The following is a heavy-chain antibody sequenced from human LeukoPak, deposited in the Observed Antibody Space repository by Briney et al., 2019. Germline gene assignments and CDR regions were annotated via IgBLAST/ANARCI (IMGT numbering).Heavy chain of an antibody. D-gene: IGHD2/OR15-2a*01. J-gene: IGHJ6*03. CDR3: AKDFWARDYYYYYMDV. CDR2: ISYDGSNK. CDR1: GFTFSSYA. Sequence: GRSLRLSCAASGFTFSSYAMHWVRQAPGKGLEWVAVISYDGSNKYYADSVKGRFTISRDNSKNTLYLQMNSLRAEDTAVYYCAKDFWARDYYYYYMDVWGKGTTVTVSS. V-gene: IGHV3-30-3*01.